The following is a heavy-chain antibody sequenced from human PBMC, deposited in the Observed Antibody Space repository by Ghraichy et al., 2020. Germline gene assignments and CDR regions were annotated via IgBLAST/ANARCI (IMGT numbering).Heavy chain of an antibody. CDR2: IWYDGSKK. J-gene: IGHJ4*02. Sequence: GGSLRLSCAASGFTFSTYGMHWVHQAPGKGLEWVAVIWYDGSKKYYADSVKGRFTISRDDSKNTVYLQMNSLRAEDTAIYYCARVATWNELDYWGQGTLVTVSS. CDR1: GFTFSTYG. D-gene: IGHD1-1*01. V-gene: IGHV3-33*01. CDR3: ARVATWNELDY.